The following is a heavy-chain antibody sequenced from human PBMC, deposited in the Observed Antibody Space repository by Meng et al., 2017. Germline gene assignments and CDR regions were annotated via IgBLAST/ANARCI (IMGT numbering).Heavy chain of an antibody. D-gene: IGHD3-10*01. CDR1: GYTFTSYD. J-gene: IGHJ6*02. CDR2: MNPNSGNT. CDR3: ARSAHYYGSGSYYFLIYYYYGMDV. Sequence: ASVKVSCKASGYTFTSYDINWVRQATGQGLEWMGWMNPNSGNTGYAQKFQGRVTMTRNTYISTAYMELSSLRSEDTAVYYCARSAHYYGSGSYYFLIYYYYGMDVWGQGTTVTVSS. V-gene: IGHV1-8*01.